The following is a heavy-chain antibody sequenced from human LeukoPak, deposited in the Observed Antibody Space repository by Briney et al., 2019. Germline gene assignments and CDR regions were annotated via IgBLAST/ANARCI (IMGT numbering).Heavy chain of an antibody. J-gene: IGHJ4*02. CDR3: ARVDTAMVRGFDY. CDR1: GGSISSGAYF. D-gene: IGHD5-18*01. CDR2: IYYSGST. Sequence: SSGTLSLTCTVSGGSISSGAYFWSWIRQHPGKGLEWIGYIYYSGSTYYNPSLKSRVTISVDTSKNQFSLKLSSVTAADTAVYYCARVDTAMVRGFDYWGQGTLVTVSS. V-gene: IGHV4-31*03.